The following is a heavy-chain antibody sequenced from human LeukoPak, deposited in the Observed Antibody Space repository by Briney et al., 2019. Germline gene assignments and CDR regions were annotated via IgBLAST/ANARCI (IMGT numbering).Heavy chain of an antibody. CDR2: IYSSGST. J-gene: IGHJ3*02. CDR1: GGSISSGDYY. D-gene: IGHD5-24*01. V-gene: IGHV4-30-4*08. Sequence: SQTLSLTCTVSGGSISSGDYYWSWIRQPPGKGLVWIGYIYSSGSTYYNPSLKSRVTISVDTSKNQFSLKLSSVTAADTAVYYCARSHVEIAFDIWGQGTMVTVSS. CDR3: ARSHVEIAFDI.